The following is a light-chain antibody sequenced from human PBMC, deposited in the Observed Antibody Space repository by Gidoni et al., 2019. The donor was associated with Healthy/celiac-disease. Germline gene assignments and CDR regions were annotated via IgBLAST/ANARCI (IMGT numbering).Light chain of an antibody. CDR1: QSVSSSY. J-gene: IGKJ5*01. CDR3: QQYGSSP. V-gene: IGKV3-20*01. CDR2: GAS. Sequence: EIVLTQSPGTLSLSPGERATLSCRTSQSVSSSYLAWYQQKPGQAPRLLIYGASSRATGIPDRVSGSGSETDFTLTISRLEPEDFAVYYCQQYGSSPFGQGTRLEIK.